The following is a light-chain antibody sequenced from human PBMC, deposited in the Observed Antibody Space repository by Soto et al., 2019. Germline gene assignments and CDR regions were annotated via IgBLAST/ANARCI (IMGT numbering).Light chain of an antibody. CDR2: GAS. CDR3: RQYNNWTRA. J-gene: IGKJ1*01. CDR1: QSVSSD. Sequence: EIVMTQSPATLSVSPGERATLSCRASQSVSSDLAWYHQKSGQAPRLLIYGASTRATGIPARFSGSRSCTEFTLSINSVQSEDFAVYHCRQYNNWTRAFGQGTKVDIK. V-gene: IGKV3-15*01.